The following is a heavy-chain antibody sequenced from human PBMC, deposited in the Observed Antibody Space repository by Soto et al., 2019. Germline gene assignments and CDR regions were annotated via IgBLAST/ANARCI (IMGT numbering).Heavy chain of an antibody. Sequence: SVKVSCKASGGTFNNYVVNWVRQAPGQGLEWMGGILPIFATANYAQKFQGRVTITADKSTSTAYMELTSLRSEDTAVYYCAGRCDSTTCPGHFDYWGQGTLVTVSS. CDR3: AGRCDSTTCPGHFDY. CDR1: GGTFNNYV. J-gene: IGHJ4*02. D-gene: IGHD2-2*01. V-gene: IGHV1-69*06. CDR2: ILPIFATA.